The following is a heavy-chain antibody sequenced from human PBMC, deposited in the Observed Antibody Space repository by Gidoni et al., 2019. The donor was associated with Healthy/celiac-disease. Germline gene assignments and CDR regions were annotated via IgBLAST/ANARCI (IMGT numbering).Heavy chain of an antibody. D-gene: IGHD1-26*01. CDR2: ISSSSSYI. V-gene: IGHV3-21*01. CDR3: ARGPSGHKIVGAVDY. J-gene: IGHJ4*02. CDR1: GFTFSSYS. Sequence: EVQLVASGGGLVKPGGSLTLSCAASGFTFSSYSLNWVRQAPGKGLAWVSSISSSSSYIYYADSVKGRFTISRDNAKNSLYLQMNSLRAEDTAVYYCARGPSGHKIVGAVDYWGQGTLVTVSS.